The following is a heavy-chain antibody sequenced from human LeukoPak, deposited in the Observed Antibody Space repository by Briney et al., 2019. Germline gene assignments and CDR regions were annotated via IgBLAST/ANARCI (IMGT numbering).Heavy chain of an antibody. J-gene: IGHJ4*02. Sequence: GGSLRLSCAASGFTFSSYEMNWVRQAPGKGLEWVSYISSSGSTIYYADSVKGRFTISRDNAKNSLYLQMNSLRAEDTAVCYCARTPVKIGVVVAAHPFDYWGQGTLVTVSS. CDR3: ARTPVKIGVVVAAHPFDY. CDR2: ISSSGSTI. V-gene: IGHV3-48*03. D-gene: IGHD2-15*01. CDR1: GFTFSSYE.